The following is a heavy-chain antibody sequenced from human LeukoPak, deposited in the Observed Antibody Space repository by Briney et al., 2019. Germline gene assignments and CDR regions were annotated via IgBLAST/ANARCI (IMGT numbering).Heavy chain of an antibody. D-gene: IGHD2-2*01. CDR1: GFTFSSYG. CDR2: IRYDGSNK. Sequence: GGSLRLSCAASGFTFSSYGMHWVRQAPGKGLEWVAFIRYDGSNKYYADSVKGRFTISRDNSKNTLYLQMNSLRAEDMAVYYCAKDSHIVVVPAGFDPWGQGTLVTVSS. J-gene: IGHJ5*02. CDR3: AKDSHIVVVPAGFDP. V-gene: IGHV3-30*02.